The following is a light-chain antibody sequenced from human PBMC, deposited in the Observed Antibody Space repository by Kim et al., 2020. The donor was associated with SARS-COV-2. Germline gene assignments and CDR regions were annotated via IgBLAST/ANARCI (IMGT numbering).Light chain of an antibody. CDR2: GAS. CDR1: QSVSSSY. J-gene: IGKJ2*01. Sequence: IVLTQSPCTLSLSPGERATLSCRASQSVSSSYLAWYQQKPGQAPRLLIYGASSRATGIPDRFSGSGSGTDFTLTISRLEPEDFAVYYCQQYCSSPYTLGQETKLEI. V-gene: IGKV3-20*01. CDR3: QQYCSSPYT.